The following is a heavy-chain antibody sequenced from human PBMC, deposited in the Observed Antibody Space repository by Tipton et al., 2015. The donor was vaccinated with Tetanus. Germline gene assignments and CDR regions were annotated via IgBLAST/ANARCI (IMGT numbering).Heavy chain of an antibody. D-gene: IGHD3-22*01. CDR1: GYTFTSHD. CDR3: ARGPSYYDSHGGDACDI. Sequence: QVQLVQSGAEVKKPGASVKVSCKASGYTFTSHDINWVRQATGQGLEWMGWMNPNSGNTGYAQKFQGRVTMTRNTSISTAYMERSSRRSEDTAVYYGARGPSYYDSHGGDACDIWGQGTMVTVSS. CDR2: MNPNSGNT. J-gene: IGHJ3*02. V-gene: IGHV1-8*01.